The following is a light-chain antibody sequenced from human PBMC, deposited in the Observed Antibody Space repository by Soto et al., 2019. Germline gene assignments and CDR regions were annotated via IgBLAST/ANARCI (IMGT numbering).Light chain of an antibody. CDR2: AAA. CDR1: QGIANY. Sequence: DIQMTQSPSSLSASVGDRVTITCRASQGIANYLAWYQQKPGKGPKLLIYAAATLQSGVPSRFSGSESRTEFTLTISSLQPEDVATYYCQKCGSAPFTFGGGTKVEIK. V-gene: IGKV1-27*01. CDR3: QKCGSAPFT. J-gene: IGKJ4*01.